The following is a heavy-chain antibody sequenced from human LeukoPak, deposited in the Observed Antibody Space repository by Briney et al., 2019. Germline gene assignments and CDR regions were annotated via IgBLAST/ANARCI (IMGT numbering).Heavy chain of an antibody. V-gene: IGHV3-33*01. CDR2: LWYDGTNQ. CDR3: ARARNNYDSSGYSALDY. CDR1: EFIFSSYG. J-gene: IGHJ4*02. Sequence: GRSLRLSCAASEFIFSSYGMHWVRQAPGKGLEWVASLWYDGTNQYHADSVKGRFTISRDNSQSTLYLQMNSLRAEDTAVYYCARARNNYDSSGYSALDYWGQGTLVTVSS. D-gene: IGHD3-22*01.